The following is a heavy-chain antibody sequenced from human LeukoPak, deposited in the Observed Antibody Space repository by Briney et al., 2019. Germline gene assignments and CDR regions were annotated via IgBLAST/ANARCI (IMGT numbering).Heavy chain of an antibody. V-gene: IGHV3-30*02. J-gene: IGHJ6*02. Sequence: GRSLRLSCAAPGFTFSSYGMHWVRQAPGKGLEWVAFIRYDGSNKYYADSVKGRFTISRDNSKNTLYLQMNSLRAEDTAVYYCAKAPPDSYYYYYGMDVWGQGTTVTVSS. D-gene: IGHD5-18*01. CDR2: IRYDGSNK. CDR3: AKAPPDSYYYYYGMDV. CDR1: GFTFSSYG.